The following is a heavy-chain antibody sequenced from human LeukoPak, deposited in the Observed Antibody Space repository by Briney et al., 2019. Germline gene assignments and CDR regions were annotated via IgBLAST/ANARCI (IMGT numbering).Heavy chain of an antibody. CDR1: GFTFSSYW. CDR3: ARDGYGDYAFHDGSWYFDL. J-gene: IGHJ2*01. CDR2: IKQDGSEK. Sequence: PGGFLRLSCAASGFTFSSYWMSWVRQAPGKGLEWVANIKQDGSEKYYVDSVKGRFTISRDNAKNSLYLQMNSLRAEDTAVYYCARDGYGDYAFHDGSWYFDLWGRGTLVTVSS. D-gene: IGHD4-17*01. V-gene: IGHV3-7*01.